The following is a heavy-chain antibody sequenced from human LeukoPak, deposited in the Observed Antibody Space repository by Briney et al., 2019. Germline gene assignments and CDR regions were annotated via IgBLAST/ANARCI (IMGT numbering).Heavy chain of an antibody. CDR2: ISSSSSYI. J-gene: IGHJ4*02. CDR3: ARKPSSGWYAGSVAGGDY. Sequence: GGSLRLSCAASGFTFSSYSMNWVRQAPGKGLEWVSSISSSSSYIYYAGSVKGRFTISRDNAKNSLYLQMNSLRAEDTAVYYCARKPSSGWYAGSVAGGDYWGQGTLVTVSS. D-gene: IGHD6-19*01. CDR1: GFTFSSYS. V-gene: IGHV3-21*01.